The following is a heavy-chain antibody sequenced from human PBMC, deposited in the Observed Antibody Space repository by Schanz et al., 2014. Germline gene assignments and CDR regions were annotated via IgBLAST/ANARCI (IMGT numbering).Heavy chain of an antibody. J-gene: IGHJ3*02. D-gene: IGHD6-19*01. V-gene: IGHV3-30*03. CDR3: ATDYSGGGCHI. CDR1: GFSFSDYG. CDR2: ISYHGSER. Sequence: QVQLVESGGGVVQPGRSLRLSCAGSGFSFSDYGMYWVRQAPGRGLEWVAVISYHGSERYYADSVKGRFTISRDNSKNTLYLQMNSLRTXDTAVYFCATDYSGGGCHIWGQGTMVTVSS.